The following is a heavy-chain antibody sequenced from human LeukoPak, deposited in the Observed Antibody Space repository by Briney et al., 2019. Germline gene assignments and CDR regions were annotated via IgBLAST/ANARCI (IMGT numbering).Heavy chain of an antibody. V-gene: IGHV3-9*01. D-gene: IGHD3-3*01. CDR1: GFTFDDYA. CDR3: TKGTYYDFWSGWIDY. CDR2: ISWNSGSI. Sequence: GGSLRLSCAASGFTFDDYAMQWVRQAPGEGLGWVSGISWNSGSIGYADSVKGRFTISRDNAKNSLYLQMNSLRAEDTAFYYCTKGTYYDFWSGWIDYWGQGTPVTVSS. J-gene: IGHJ4*02.